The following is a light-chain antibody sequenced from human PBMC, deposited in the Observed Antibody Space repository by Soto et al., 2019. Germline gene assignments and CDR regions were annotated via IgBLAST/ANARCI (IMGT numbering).Light chain of an antibody. CDR3: QQRNSWPPFT. CDR1: QSVGTY. J-gene: IGKJ4*01. CDR2: DAS. V-gene: IGKV3-11*01. Sequence: EIVLTQSPATLSLSPGERATLSCRASQSVGTYLAWFQQRPGQAPRLLIYDASNRATGIPGRFSGSGSGTDFALTISSLEPEDFAVYYCQQRNSWPPFTFGGGTKVEIK.